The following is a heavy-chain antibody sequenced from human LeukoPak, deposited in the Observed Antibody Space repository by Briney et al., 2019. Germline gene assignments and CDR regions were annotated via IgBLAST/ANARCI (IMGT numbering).Heavy chain of an antibody. CDR1: GVSISSSSYF. J-gene: IGHJ3*02. Sequence: SETLSLTCTVSGVSISSSSYFWVWIRQPPGKGLEWIGSIYYSGNTYYKPSLKSRVTISVDTSKNQFSLKLSSVTAADTAVYYCARSKGRFDIWGQGTMVTVSS. CDR2: IYYSGNT. V-gene: IGHV4-39*07. CDR3: ARSKGRFDI. D-gene: IGHD4-11*01.